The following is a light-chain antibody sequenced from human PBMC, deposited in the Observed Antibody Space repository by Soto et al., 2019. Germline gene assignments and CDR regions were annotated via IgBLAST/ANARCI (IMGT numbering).Light chain of an antibody. CDR3: QTWGTGIQL. CDR1: SGHSSYA. CDR2: INSDGSH. Sequence: QLVLTQSPSASASLGASVKLTCTLSSGHSSYAIAWHQQQPEKGPRYLMTINSDGSHSKGDGIPDRFSGSSSGAERYLSISSLQSEDEADYYCQTWGTGIQLFGGGTKLTVL. V-gene: IGLV4-69*01. J-gene: IGLJ2*01.